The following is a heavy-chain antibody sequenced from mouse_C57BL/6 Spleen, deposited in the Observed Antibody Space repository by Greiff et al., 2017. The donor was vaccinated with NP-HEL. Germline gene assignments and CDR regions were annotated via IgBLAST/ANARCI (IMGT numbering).Heavy chain of an antibody. J-gene: IGHJ3*01. D-gene: IGHD1-1*01. Sequence: EVKLMESGGGLVQPGGSLSLSCAASGFTFTDYYMSWVRQPPGKALEWLGFIRNKANGYTTEYSASVKGRFTISRDNSQSILYLQMNALRAEDSATYYCARSPYYYGSSYEAWFAYWGQGTLVTVSA. CDR1: GFTFTDYY. V-gene: IGHV7-3*01. CDR2: IRNKANGYTT. CDR3: ARSPYYYGSSYEAWFAY.